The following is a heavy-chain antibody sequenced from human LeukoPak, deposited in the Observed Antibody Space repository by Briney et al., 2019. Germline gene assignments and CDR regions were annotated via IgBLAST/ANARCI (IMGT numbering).Heavy chain of an antibody. D-gene: IGHD6-13*01. CDR2: ISAYNGNT. J-gene: IGHJ5*02. Sequence: ASVKVSCKASGYTFTSYGISWVRQAPGQGLEWMGWISAYNGNTNYAQKLQGRVTMTTDTSTSTAYMELRSLRSDDTAVYYCFLAAAGTPVNWFDPWGQGTLVTVSS. CDR3: FLAAAGTPVNWFDP. V-gene: IGHV1-18*01. CDR1: GYTFTSYG.